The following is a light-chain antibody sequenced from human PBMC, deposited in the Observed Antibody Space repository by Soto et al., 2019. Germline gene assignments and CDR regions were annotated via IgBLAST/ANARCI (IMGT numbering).Light chain of an antibody. CDR2: DTS. Sequence: EIVLTQSPGTLSLSPGERASLSCRASQSVGNFLVWYQQKPGQAPSLLIYDTSNRATGIPARFSGSGSGTDFTLTISSLEPEDFAIYYCQQYVNWPLTFGGETKVEIK. V-gene: IGKV3-11*01. J-gene: IGKJ4*01. CDR1: QSVGNF. CDR3: QQYVNWPLT.